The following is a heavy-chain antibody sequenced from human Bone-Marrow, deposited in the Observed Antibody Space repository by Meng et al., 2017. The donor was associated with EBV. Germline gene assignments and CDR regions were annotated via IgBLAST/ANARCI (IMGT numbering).Heavy chain of an antibody. Sequence: QVQVVQSGAEVGKPGASVKVSCKASGYTFTNYAMHWVRQAPGQRLEWMGWINPGNGNTKYSQKFQGRASITRDISASIVYMELTSLRSEDTAVYYCATEPGYSSGWGQGTLVTVSS. CDR2: INPGNGNT. V-gene: IGHV1-3*01. CDR1: GYTFTNYA. J-gene: IGHJ4*02. D-gene: IGHD6-19*01. CDR3: ATEPGYSSG.